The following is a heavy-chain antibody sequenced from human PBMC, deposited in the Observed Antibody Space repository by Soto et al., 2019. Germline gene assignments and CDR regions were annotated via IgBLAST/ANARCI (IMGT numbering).Heavy chain of an antibody. J-gene: IGHJ4*02. Sequence: VAVIWYDGSNKYYADSVKGRFTISRDNSKNTLYLQMNSLRAEDTAVYYCARDLYDFWSGYYMPGGYWGQGTLVTVSS. CDR3: ARDLYDFWSGYYMPGGY. D-gene: IGHD3-3*01. CDR2: IWYDGSNK. V-gene: IGHV3-33*01.